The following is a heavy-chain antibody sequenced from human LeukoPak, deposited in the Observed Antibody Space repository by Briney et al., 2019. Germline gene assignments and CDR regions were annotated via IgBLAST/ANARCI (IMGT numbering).Heavy chain of an antibody. CDR2: ISSSSSYI. D-gene: IGHD1-26*01. Sequence: GGSLRLSCAASGFTFSSYSMNWVRQAPGKGLEWVSSISSSSSYIYYADSVKGRFTISRDNAKNSLYLQMNSLRAEDTAVYYCARQPYYSGSQTDAFDIWGQGTMVTVSS. CDR3: ARQPYYSGSQTDAFDI. V-gene: IGHV3-21*01. J-gene: IGHJ3*02. CDR1: GFTFSSYS.